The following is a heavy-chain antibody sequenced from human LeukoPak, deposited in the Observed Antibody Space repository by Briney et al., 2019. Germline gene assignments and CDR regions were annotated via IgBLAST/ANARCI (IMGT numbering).Heavy chain of an antibody. Sequence: SETLSLTXTVSGGSISSYYWSWIRQAPGKGLEWIGYIYYSGSTNYNPSLKSRVTISVDMSKNQFSLKLSSVTAADTAVYYCAREPHFDYWGQGTLVTVSS. J-gene: IGHJ4*02. CDR1: GGSISSYY. CDR2: IYYSGST. CDR3: AREPHFDY. V-gene: IGHV4-59*01.